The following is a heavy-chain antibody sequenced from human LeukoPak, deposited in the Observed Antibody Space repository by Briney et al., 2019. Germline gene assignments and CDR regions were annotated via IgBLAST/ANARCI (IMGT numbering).Heavy chain of an antibody. CDR3: ARGVYSSGWYDY. D-gene: IGHD6-19*01. CDR2: INTDGSST. J-gene: IGHJ4*02. Sequence: PGGSLRLSCAVSGFTFSSYWMHWVRQAPGKGLVWVSRINTDGSSTSYADSVKGRFTISRDNAKNTLYLQMNSLRAEDTAVYYCARGVYSSGWYDYWGQGTLVTVSS. V-gene: IGHV3-74*01. CDR1: GFTFSSYW.